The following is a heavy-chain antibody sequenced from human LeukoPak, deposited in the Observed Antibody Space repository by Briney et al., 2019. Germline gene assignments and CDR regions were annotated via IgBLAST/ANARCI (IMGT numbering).Heavy chain of an antibody. D-gene: IGHD2-2*01. J-gene: IGHJ4*02. Sequence: SETLSLTCTVSGGSISSYYWSWIRQPPGKGLEWIGYIYYSGSTNYNPSLKSRVAISVDTSKNQFSLKLSSVTAADTAVYYCAREGGYCSSTCCYGQFDYWGQGTLVTVSS. CDR2: IYYSGST. CDR1: GGSISSYY. CDR3: AREGGYCSSTCCYGQFDY. V-gene: IGHV4-59*01.